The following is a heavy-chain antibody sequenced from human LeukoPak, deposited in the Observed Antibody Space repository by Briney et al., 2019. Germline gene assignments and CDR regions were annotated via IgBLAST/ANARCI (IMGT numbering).Heavy chain of an antibody. J-gene: IGHJ6*03. D-gene: IGHD3-3*01. CDR3: ARGPNNMLWSGSWKYYYMGV. Sequence: ASVKVSCNHSGDSFTSHYFNWVRQATGQGLEWMGWMNPKTGGTGYAQKFQGRVTMTRDTSIGTAYMELSSLTSEDTAIYDCARGPNNMLWSGSWKYYYMGVWGEGTTVTVSS. V-gene: IGHV1-8*01. CDR2: MNPKTGGT. CDR1: GDSFTSHY.